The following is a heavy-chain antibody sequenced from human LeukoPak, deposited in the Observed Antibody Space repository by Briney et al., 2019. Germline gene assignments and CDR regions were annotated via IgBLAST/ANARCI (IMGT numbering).Heavy chain of an antibody. V-gene: IGHV4-38-2*02. CDR3: ARDLTYGGNSPRFDS. CDR2: IYHSGST. Sequence: SETLSLTCVVSGYPISSDYYWAWIRQPPGKGLEWIGNIYHSGSTYYNSSLKSRVTISIDTSKSQFSLNLRSVTAADTAIYYCARDLTYGGNSPRFDSWGQGTLVTVSS. D-gene: IGHD4-23*01. J-gene: IGHJ4*02. CDR1: GYPISSDYY.